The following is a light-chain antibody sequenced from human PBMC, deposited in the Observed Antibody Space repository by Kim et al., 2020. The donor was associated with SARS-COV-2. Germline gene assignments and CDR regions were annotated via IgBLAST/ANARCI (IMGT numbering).Light chain of an antibody. Sequence: GQSIAIAWTGTSIVIDYSIDVSWYHQDPGTAPTIMVFGVTRPPFGVANRFSGSKSGNSASLTISGPEAEDEAYYHCTSYTISSSYVFGTGTKVTVL. J-gene: IGLJ1*01. V-gene: IGLV2-14*04. CDR3: TSYTISSSYV. CDR2: GVT. CDR1: SIVIDYSID.